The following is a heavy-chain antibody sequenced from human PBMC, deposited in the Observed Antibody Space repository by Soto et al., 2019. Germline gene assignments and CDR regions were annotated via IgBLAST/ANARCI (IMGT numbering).Heavy chain of an antibody. CDR3: TTVSVYYDFWSGYDAFDI. V-gene: IGHV3-15*01. Sequence: GGSLRLSCAASGFTFSNAWMSWVRQAPGKGLEWVGRIKSKTDGGTTDYAAPVKGRFTISRDDSKNTLYLQMNSLKTEDTAVYYCTTVSVYYDFWSGYDAFDIWGQGTMVTVSS. CDR2: IKSKTDGGTT. CDR1: GFTFSNAW. D-gene: IGHD3-3*01. J-gene: IGHJ3*02.